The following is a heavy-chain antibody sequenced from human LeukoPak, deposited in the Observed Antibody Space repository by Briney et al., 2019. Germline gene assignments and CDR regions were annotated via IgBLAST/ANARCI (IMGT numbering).Heavy chain of an antibody. Sequence: PRGSLRLSCAASGFSFSSYWMHWVRPAPGKGVVWVSRINSDGSSTSYADSVQGRFTISRDNAKNTLYLQMNSLRAEVTAVYYCARVLVRMFYAWGEGTLVTVSS. D-gene: IGHD3-10*01. CDR1: GFSFSSYW. CDR3: ARVLVRMFYA. CDR2: INSDGSST. J-gene: IGHJ5*02. V-gene: IGHV3-74*01.